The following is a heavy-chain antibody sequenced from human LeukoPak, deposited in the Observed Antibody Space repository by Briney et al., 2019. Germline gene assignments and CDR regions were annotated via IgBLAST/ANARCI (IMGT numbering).Heavy chain of an antibody. CDR3: ARPGGDYYDSSGHDAFDI. J-gene: IGHJ3*02. D-gene: IGHD3-22*01. CDR2: INHSGST. CDR1: GESFSDYY. V-gene: IGHV4-34*01. Sequence: SETLSLTCAVYGESFSDYYWSWIRQPPGKGLEWIGEINHSGSTNYSPSLKSRVTISVNTSKNQFSLKLTSVTAADMAVYYCARPGGDYYDSSGHDAFDIWGQGTMVTVSS.